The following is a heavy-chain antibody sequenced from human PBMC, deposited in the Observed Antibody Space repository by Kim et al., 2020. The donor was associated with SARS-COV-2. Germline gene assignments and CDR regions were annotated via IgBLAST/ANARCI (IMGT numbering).Heavy chain of an antibody. V-gene: IGHV3-33*05. Sequence: GGSLRRSCAASGFTFSSYGMHWVRQAPGKGLEWVAVISYDGSNKYYADSMKGRFTISRDNSKNTLYLQMNSLRAEDTAVYYCAHLLDIQRADWFDPWGQGTLVTVSS. CDR2: ISYDGSNK. J-gene: IGHJ5*02. CDR3: AHLLDIQRADWFDP. D-gene: IGHD3-9*01. CDR1: GFTFSSYG.